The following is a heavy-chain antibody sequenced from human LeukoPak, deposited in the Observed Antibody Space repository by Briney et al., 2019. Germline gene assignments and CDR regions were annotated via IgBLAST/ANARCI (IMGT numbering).Heavy chain of an antibody. CDR1: GYTFTSYA. V-gene: IGHV1-3*01. CDR3: ARYFWSGYYGHYYYYYYGMDV. CDR2: INAGNGNT. D-gene: IGHD3-3*01. Sequence: GASVKVSCKASGYTFTSYAMHWVRQAPGQRLEWMGWINAGNGNTKYSQKFQGRVTITRDTSASTAYMELSSLRSEDTAVYYCARYFWSGYYGHYYYYYYGMDVWGQGTTVTVSS. J-gene: IGHJ6*02.